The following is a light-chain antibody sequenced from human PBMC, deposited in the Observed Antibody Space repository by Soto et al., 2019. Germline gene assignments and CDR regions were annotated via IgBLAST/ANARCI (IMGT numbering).Light chain of an antibody. CDR2: MIS. CDR3: MQATQAYT. Sequence: DIVLTQTPLSSPVTLGQPASISCRSSQSRVHSDGNTYLTWLQQRPGHPPRLLIYMISNRFSGVPDRFSGSGAGTDITLKISRVEADDVGVYYCMQATQAYTFGQGTKLEIK. J-gene: IGKJ2*01. CDR1: QSRVHSDGNTY. V-gene: IGKV2-24*01.